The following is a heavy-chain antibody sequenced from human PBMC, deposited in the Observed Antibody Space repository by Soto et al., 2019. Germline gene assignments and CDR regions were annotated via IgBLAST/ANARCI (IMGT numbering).Heavy chain of an antibody. J-gene: IGHJ4*02. CDR2: VYYSGTT. CDR3: ARTTAVPNTLRSRYFFDY. Sequence: QVQLQESGPGLVKPSETLSLTCSVSGGSVSNKTSYWSWIRQPPGKRLEWIGYVYYSGTTNYNPPRKSRVTRSGDMSKNQCALRLSSVTAADTALYFCARTTAVPNTLRSRYFFDYWGQGTLVTVSS. D-gene: IGHD4-17*01. CDR1: GGSVSNKTSY. V-gene: IGHV4-61*01.